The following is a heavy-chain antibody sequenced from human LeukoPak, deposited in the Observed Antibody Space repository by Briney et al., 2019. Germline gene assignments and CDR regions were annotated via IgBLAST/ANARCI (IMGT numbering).Heavy chain of an antibody. D-gene: IGHD3-10*01. CDR2: IYYSGST. J-gene: IGHJ5*02. CDR3: ARTYYDSGGTPGWWFDP. CDR1: GGSISSYY. Sequence: SETLSLTCTVSGGSISSYYWSWIRQPPGKGLEWIGYIYYSGSTNYNPSLKSRVTISVDTSKNQFSLKLSSVTAADTAVYYCARTYYDSGGTPGWWFDPWGQGTLVTVSS. V-gene: IGHV4-59*01.